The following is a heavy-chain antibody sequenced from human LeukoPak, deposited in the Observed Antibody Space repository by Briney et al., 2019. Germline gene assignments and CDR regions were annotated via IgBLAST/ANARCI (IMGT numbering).Heavy chain of an antibody. Sequence: GGSLRLSCAASGFIFSSYWMTWVRQAPGKAPERVANIRHDGREKYYVGSVKGRFIISRDNAKNSLYLQMNSLRLEDTAIYYCAWGMDVWGQGTTVTVSS. V-gene: IGHV3-7*04. CDR2: IRHDGREK. CDR1: GFIFSSYW. CDR3: AWGMDV. J-gene: IGHJ6*02.